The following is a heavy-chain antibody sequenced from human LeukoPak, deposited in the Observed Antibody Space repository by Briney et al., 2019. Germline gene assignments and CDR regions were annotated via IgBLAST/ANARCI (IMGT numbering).Heavy chain of an antibody. CDR2: IYYSGST. CDR3: ARVTITMVRGVFITNAFDI. J-gene: IGHJ3*02. CDR1: GGSISSGGYY. Sequence: SQTLSLTCTISGGSISSGGYYWSWIRQHPGKGLEWIGYIYYSGSTYYNPSLKSRVTISVDTSKNQFSLKLSSVTAADTAVYYCARVTITMVRGVFITNAFDIWGQGTMVTVSS. D-gene: IGHD3-10*01. V-gene: IGHV4-31*03.